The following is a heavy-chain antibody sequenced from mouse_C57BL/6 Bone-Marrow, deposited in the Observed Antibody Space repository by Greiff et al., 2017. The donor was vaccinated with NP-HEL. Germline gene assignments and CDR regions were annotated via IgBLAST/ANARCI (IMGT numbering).Heavy chain of an antibody. CDR3: AKLSFFDY. J-gene: IGHJ2*01. CDR2: IYPSDSET. CDR1: GYTFTSYW. Sequence: QVQLQQPGAELVRPGSSVKLSCKASGYTFTSYWMDWVKQRPGQGLEWIGNIYPSDSETHYNQKFKDKATLTVDKSSSTAYMPLSSLTSEDSAVYYCAKLSFFDYWGQGTTLTVSS. V-gene: IGHV1-61*01.